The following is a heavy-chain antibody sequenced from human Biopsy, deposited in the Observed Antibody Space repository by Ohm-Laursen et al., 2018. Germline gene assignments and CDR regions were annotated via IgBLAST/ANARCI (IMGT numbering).Heavy chain of an antibody. CDR1: GFTVSSNY. CDR3: ARGGIAVAGTNFDY. Sequence: SLRLSCAASGFTVSSNYMSWVRQAPGKGLEWVSVIYSGGSTYYADSVKGRFTISRDNSKNTLYPQMNSLRAEDTAVYYCARGGIAVAGTNFDYWGQGTLVTVSS. V-gene: IGHV3-66*01. D-gene: IGHD6-19*01. J-gene: IGHJ4*02. CDR2: IYSGGST.